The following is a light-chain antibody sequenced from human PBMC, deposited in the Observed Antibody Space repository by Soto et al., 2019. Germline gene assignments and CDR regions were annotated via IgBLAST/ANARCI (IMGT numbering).Light chain of an antibody. CDR1: SSDVGTHGY. Sequence: QSALTQPPSASGSPGQSVTISCTGTSSDVGTHGYVSWYQQHAGKAPKLMIYDVTKRPSGVPDRFSGSKSANTASLTVSGLQAEDDAAYYCMCYAGGNNWVFGGGTKVIVL. CDR3: MCYAGGNNWV. V-gene: IGLV2-8*01. CDR2: DVT. J-gene: IGLJ3*02.